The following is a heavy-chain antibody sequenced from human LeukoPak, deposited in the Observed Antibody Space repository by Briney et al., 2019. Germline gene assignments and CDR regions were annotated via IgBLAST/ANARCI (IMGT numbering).Heavy chain of an antibody. D-gene: IGHD5-12*01. V-gene: IGHV3-13*01. Sequence: PGGSLTLSCVASGFTFSTYDMHWVRQATGKGLDWVSGIGTTGDTYYAASVKGRFTISREDAKNSLYLQMNSLRAGDTAVYYCARNPVPTTDFDFWGQGTLVTVSS. J-gene: IGHJ4*02. CDR2: IGTTGDT. CDR1: GFTFSTYD. CDR3: ARNPVPTTDFDF.